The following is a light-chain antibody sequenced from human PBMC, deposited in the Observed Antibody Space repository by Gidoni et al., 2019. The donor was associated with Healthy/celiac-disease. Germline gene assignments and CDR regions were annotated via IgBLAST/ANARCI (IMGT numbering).Light chain of an antibody. J-gene: IGKJ1*01. Sequence: ETVMTQSPATLSLSPGERATLSCRASQSVSSNLAGYHQKTGQAHRLLIYGASTRATGIPARFSGSGSGTEFILTISSLQSEDFAFYYCQHYNNWPRTVGQGTKVEIK. CDR1: QSVSSN. CDR2: GAS. V-gene: IGKV3-15*01. CDR3: QHYNNWPRT.